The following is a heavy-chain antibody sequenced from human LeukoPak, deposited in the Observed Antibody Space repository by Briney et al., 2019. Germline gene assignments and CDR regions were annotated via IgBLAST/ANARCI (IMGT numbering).Heavy chain of an antibody. J-gene: IGHJ4*02. CDR2: ISWNSGSI. Sequence: PGRSLRLSCAASGFTFDDYAMHWVRQAPGKGLEWVSGISWNSGSIGYANSVKGRFTISRDNAKNSLYLQMNSLRAEDTAVYYCARESTEVIPGYWGQGTLVTVSS. D-gene: IGHD4-23*01. CDR1: GFTFDDYA. CDR3: ARESTEVIPGY. V-gene: IGHV3-9*01.